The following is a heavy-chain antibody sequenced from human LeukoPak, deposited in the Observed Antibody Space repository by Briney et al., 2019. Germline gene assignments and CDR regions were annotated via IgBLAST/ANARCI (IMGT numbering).Heavy chain of an antibody. CDR2: INPNSGGT. CDR3: ARKVYGSGSYYQLDY. Sequence: GASVKVSFKASGYTFIDYYMHWVRQAPGQGLEWMGWINPNSGGTNYAQKFQGRVTMTRDTSISTAYMELSRLRSDDTAVYYCARKVYGSGSYYQLDYWGQGTLVTVSS. J-gene: IGHJ4*02. D-gene: IGHD3-10*01. V-gene: IGHV1-2*02. CDR1: GYTFIDYY.